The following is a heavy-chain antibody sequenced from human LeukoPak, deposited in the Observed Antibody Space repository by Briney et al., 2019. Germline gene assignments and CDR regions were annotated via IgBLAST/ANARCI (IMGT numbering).Heavy chain of an antibody. CDR2: ISSSGSTI. D-gene: IGHD1-26*01. CDR3: ARNLVGAMYYFDY. CDR1: TNTDYY. J-gene: IGHJ4*02. V-gene: IGHV3-11*04. Sequence: TNTDYYWVWVRQPPGKGLEWVSYISSSGSTIYYADSVKGRFTISRDNAKNSLYLQMNSLRAEDTAVYYCARNLVGAMYYFDYWGQGTLVTVSS.